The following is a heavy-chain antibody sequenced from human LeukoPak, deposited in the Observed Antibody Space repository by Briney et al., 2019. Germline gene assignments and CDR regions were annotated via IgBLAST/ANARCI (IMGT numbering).Heavy chain of an antibody. D-gene: IGHD3-3*01. J-gene: IGHJ4*02. CDR1: GGSISSSGYY. V-gene: IGHV4-39*07. CDR2: IIDTGST. Sequence: SETLSLTCTVSGGSISSSGYYWTWIRQPPGKGLEWIGEIIDTGSTKYNSSLKSRVTISVDTSKNEFSLNLTSVTAAGTAIYYCARGLASGYPPIPFDYWGQGTLVTVSP. CDR3: ARGLASGYPPIPFDY.